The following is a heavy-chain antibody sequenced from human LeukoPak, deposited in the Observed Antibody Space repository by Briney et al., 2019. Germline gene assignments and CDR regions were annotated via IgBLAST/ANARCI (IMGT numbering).Heavy chain of an antibody. CDR2: IKLDGSEK. CDR1: GFSLSNYW. J-gene: IGHJ4*02. CDR3: ARETRGSYVPGLDS. V-gene: IGHV3-7*01. Sequence: GGSLRLSCAASGFSLSNYWISWVRQAPGKGLEWVANIKLDGSEKYYMNSVKGRFTISRDNAKNSLNLQMNSLRAEDTAVYYCARETRGSYVPGLDSWGQGTLVTVSS. D-gene: IGHD1-26*01.